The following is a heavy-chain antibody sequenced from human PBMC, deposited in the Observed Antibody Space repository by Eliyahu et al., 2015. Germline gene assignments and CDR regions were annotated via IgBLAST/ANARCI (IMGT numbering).Heavy chain of an antibody. CDR1: GGTFSSYA. CDR2: IIPIFGTA. Sequence: EVKKPGSSVKVSCKASGGTFSSYAISWVRQAPGQGLEWMGGIIPIFGTANYAQKFQGRVTITADESTSTAYMELSSLRSEDTAVYYCARVRESSSGYYYYYGMDVWGKGTTVTVSS. D-gene: IGHD6-6*01. J-gene: IGHJ6*04. CDR3: ARVRESSSGYYYYYGMDV. V-gene: IGHV1-69*01.